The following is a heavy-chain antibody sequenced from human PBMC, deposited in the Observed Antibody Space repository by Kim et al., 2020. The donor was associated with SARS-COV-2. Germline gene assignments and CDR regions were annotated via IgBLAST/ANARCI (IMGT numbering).Heavy chain of an antibody. J-gene: IGHJ4*02. Sequence: ASVKVSCKASGYTFTSYAMNWVRQAPGQGLEWMGWINTNTGNPTYAQGFTGRFVFSLDTSVSTAYLQISSLKAEDTAVYYCARGPPGYFDWLLDYWGQGTLVTVSS. V-gene: IGHV7-4-1*02. CDR2: INTNTGNP. CDR3: ARGPPGYFDWLLDY. CDR1: GYTFTSYA. D-gene: IGHD3-9*01.